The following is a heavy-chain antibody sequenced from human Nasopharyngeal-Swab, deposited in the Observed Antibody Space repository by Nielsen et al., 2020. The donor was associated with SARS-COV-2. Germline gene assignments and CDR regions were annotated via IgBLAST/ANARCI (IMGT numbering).Heavy chain of an antibody. CDR1: GFTFSSYG. J-gene: IGHJ1*01. CDR2: IRYDGSNK. V-gene: IGHV3-30*02. D-gene: IGHD3-22*01. Sequence: GGSLRLSCAASGFTFSSYGMHWVRQAPGKGLEWVAFIRYDGSNKYYADSVKGRFTISRDNSKNTLYPQMNSLRAEDTAVYYCARDYYYDSSGFGYFQHWGQGTLVTVSS. CDR3: ARDYYYDSSGFGYFQH.